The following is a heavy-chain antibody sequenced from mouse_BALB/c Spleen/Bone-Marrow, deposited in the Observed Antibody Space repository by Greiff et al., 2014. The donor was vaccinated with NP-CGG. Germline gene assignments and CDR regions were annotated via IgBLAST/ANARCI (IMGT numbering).Heavy chain of an antibody. J-gene: IGHJ2*01. CDR1: GYTLINYV. V-gene: IGHV1-14*01. Sequence: EVHLVESGPELVKPGASVKMSCKASGYTLINYVMHWVKQKPGQGLEWIGYINPYYDVTKYNEKFKGKATLTSDKSSSTAYMELSSLTSEDSAVYYCARGVDFDYWGQGTTLTVSS. CDR2: INPYYDVT. CDR3: ARGVDFDY.